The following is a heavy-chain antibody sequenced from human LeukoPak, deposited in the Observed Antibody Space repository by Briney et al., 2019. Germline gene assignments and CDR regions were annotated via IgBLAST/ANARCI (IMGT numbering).Heavy chain of an antibody. CDR3: ARTLIEYSVSSCYFDH. CDR2: IRYDGSNK. CDR1: GFTFSSYG. Sequence: PGGSLRLSCAASGFTFSSYGMHWVRQAPGKGLEWAAFIRYDGSNKYYADSVRGRFTISRDNSKNTLYLQMNSLRAEDTAVYYCARTLIEYSVSSCYFDHWGQGTLVTVSS. V-gene: IGHV3-30*02. D-gene: IGHD1-26*01. J-gene: IGHJ4*02.